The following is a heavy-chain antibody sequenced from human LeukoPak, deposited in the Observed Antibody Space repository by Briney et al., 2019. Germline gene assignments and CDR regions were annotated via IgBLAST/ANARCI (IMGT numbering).Heavy chain of an antibody. CDR2: IYYSGST. D-gene: IGHD3-10*01. CDR3: ARGGWFGELLSPFYYYYGMDV. Sequence: SETLSLTCTVSGGSISSGDYYWSWIRQPPGKGLEWIGYIYYSGSTYYNPSLKSRVTISEDTSKNQFSLKLSSVTAADTAVYYCARGGWFGELLSPFYYYYGMDVWGKGTTVTVSS. V-gene: IGHV4-30-4*01. CDR1: GGSISSGDYY. J-gene: IGHJ6*04.